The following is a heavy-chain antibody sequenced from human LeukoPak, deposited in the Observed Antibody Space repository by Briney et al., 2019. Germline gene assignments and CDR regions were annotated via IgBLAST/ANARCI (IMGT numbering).Heavy chain of an antibody. CDR3: ARGDHSGYDGSVDY. CDR1: GFTFSSYS. V-gene: IGHV3-21*01. J-gene: IGHJ4*02. CDR2: ISSSSSYI. Sequence: GGSLRLSCAASGFTFSSYSTNWVRQAPGKGLEWVSSISSSSSYIYYADSVKGRFTISRDNAKNSLYLQMNSLRAEDTAVYYRARGDHSGYDGSVDYWGQGTLVTVSS. D-gene: IGHD5-12*01.